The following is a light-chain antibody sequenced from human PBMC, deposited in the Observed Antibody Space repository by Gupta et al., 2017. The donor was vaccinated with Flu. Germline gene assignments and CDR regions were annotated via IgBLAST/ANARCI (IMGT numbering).Light chain of an antibody. V-gene: IGLV6-57*03. Sequence: NFMLTQPHSVSESPGKTVTISCTRSSGNIASNYVQWYQQRPGSAPTTVIYDDNQRPSGVPDRFSGSVDSSSNSASLTISGLKTEDEADYYCQSHDSSYHRVFGGGTKLTVL. CDR2: DDN. CDR3: QSHDSSYHRV. J-gene: IGLJ3*02. CDR1: SGNIASNY.